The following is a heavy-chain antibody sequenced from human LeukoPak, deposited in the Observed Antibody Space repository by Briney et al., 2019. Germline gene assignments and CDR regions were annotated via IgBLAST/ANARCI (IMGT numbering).Heavy chain of an antibody. CDR3: NLRGILTGYFQAKDAFDI. Sequence: PGRSLRLSCAASGFTFSSYGMHWVRQAPGKGLEWVAVISYDGSNKYYADSVKGRFTISRDNSKNTLYLQMNSLRAEDTAVYYCNLRGILTGYFQAKDAFDIWGQGTMVTVSS. V-gene: IGHV3-30*03. D-gene: IGHD3-9*01. CDR1: GFTFSSYG. J-gene: IGHJ3*02. CDR2: ISYDGSNK.